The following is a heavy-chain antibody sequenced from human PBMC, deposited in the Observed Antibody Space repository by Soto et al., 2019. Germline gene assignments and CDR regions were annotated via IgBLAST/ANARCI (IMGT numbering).Heavy chain of an antibody. V-gene: IGHV3-30*04. CDR2: ISYDGSKK. D-gene: IGHD3-10*01. J-gene: IGHJ6*02. CDR3: VLSGSGSSYYYYYGMDV. Sequence: GGSLRLSCAASEFVLSSYAMHWVRQAPGKGLEWLAMISYDGSKKYYADSVKGRSTISRDNSKITVYLLMNSLRIADTSVYYCVLSGSGSSYYYYYGMDVWGQGTTVTVSS. CDR1: EFVLSSYA.